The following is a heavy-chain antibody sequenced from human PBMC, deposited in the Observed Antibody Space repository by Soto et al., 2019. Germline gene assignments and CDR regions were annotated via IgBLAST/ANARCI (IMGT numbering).Heavy chain of an antibody. CDR1: GFSLSSYS. D-gene: IGHD6-13*01. V-gene: IGHV3-21*01. Sequence: EVQVVESGGGLVKPGGSLRLSCEGSGFSLSSYSVNWVRQAPGKGLEWVSAISSGSSYIDYADSVTGRFTVSRDDARNTLYLQMNDLRAEDTAVYYCAASLDVSWYLYGLDVWGQGTTVTVSS. CDR2: ISSGSSYI. CDR3: AASLDVSWYLYGLDV. J-gene: IGHJ6*02.